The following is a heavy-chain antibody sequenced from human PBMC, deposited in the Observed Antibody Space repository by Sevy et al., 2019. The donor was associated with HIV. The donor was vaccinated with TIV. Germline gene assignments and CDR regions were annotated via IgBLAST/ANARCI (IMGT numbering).Heavy chain of an antibody. CDR3: TRGLLPRIARTTPGDYYYYCGMDV. Sequence: SETLSLTCTVSGGSISSYYWSWIRQPAGKGLEWIGRIYTSGSTNYNPSLKSRVTMSVDTSKNQFSLKLSSVTAADTAVYYCTRGLLPRIARTTPGDYYYYCGMDVWGQGTTVTVSS. D-gene: IGHD1-7*01. CDR1: GGSISSYY. J-gene: IGHJ6*02. CDR2: IYTSGST. V-gene: IGHV4-4*07.